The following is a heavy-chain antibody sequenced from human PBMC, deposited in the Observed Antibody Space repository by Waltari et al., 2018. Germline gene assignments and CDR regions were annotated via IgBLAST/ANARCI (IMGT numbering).Heavy chain of an antibody. Sequence: EVELLESGGGLVQPGGSLGLSWTTSGFTFSGNAMGWVRQAPGKGLECVSGIGSDLNTHYADSVKGRFTISRDNSKNTLYLQMNSLRAEDTALYYCVKDIFRWAFDIWGQGTMVTVSS. J-gene: IGHJ3*02. D-gene: IGHD3-9*01. V-gene: IGHV3-23*01. CDR3: VKDIFRWAFDI. CDR1: GFTFSGNA. CDR2: IGSDLNT.